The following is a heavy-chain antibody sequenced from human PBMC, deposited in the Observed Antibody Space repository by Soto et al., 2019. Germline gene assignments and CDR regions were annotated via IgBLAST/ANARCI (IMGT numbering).Heavy chain of an antibody. D-gene: IGHD3-22*01. CDR3: AAGGAYYYDSSGYLYYYGMDV. CDR1: GGSISSSSYY. Sequence: QLQLQESGPGLVKPSETLSLTCTVSGGSISSSSYYWGWIRQPPGKGLEWIGSIYYSGSTYYNPSLKSRVTISVDTSKNQFSLKLSSVTAADTAVYYCAAGGAYYYDSSGYLYYYGMDVWGQGTTVTVSS. V-gene: IGHV4-39*01. CDR2: IYYSGST. J-gene: IGHJ6*02.